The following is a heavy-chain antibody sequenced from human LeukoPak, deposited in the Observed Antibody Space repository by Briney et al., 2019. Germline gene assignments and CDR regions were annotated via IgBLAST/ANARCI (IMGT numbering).Heavy chain of an antibody. CDR1: GFTVSSNY. CDR2: IYSGGST. V-gene: IGHV3-66*01. CDR3: ARDTWNDVFDY. Sequence: GGSLRLSCAASGFTVSSNYMSWVRQAPGKGLEWVSVIYSGGSTYYADSVKGRFTISRDNPKNTLYLQMNSLRAEDTAVYYCARDTWNDVFDYWGQGTLVTVSS. D-gene: IGHD1-1*01. J-gene: IGHJ4*02.